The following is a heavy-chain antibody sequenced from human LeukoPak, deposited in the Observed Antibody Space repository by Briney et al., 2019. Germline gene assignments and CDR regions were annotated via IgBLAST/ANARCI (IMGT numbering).Heavy chain of an antibody. D-gene: IGHD2-8*02. Sequence: ASVKVSCKASGYTFIGYYIHWVRQAPGQGLEWMGWINPNSGGTNYAQKFQGRVTMTRDTSIGTAYMELKRLSSDDTAVYFCAREGFCTGSKCPAEYWGQGTLVTVSS. J-gene: IGHJ4*02. CDR3: AREGFCTGSKCPAEY. V-gene: IGHV1-2*02. CDR2: INPNSGGT. CDR1: GYTFIGYY.